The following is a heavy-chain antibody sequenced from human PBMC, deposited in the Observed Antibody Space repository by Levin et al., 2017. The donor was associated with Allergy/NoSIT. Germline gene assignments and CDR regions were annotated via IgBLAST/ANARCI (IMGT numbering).Heavy chain of an antibody. Sequence: LSLTCAASGFTFSSYAMHWVRQAPGKGLEWVAVISYDGSNKYYADSVKGRFTISRDNSKNTLYLQMNSLRAEDTAVYYCARGWAGYYYDSSGYYLDYWGQGTLVTVSS. CDR2: ISYDGSNK. J-gene: IGHJ4*02. D-gene: IGHD3-22*01. CDR3: ARGWAGYYYDSSGYYLDY. CDR1: GFTFSSYA. V-gene: IGHV3-30*04.